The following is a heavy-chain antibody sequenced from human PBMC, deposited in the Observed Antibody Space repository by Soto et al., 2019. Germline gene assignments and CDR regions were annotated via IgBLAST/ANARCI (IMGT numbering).Heavy chain of an antibody. CDR3: ARDPLWRTAMVRWYFDL. V-gene: IGHV3-30-3*01. Sequence: QVQLVESGGGVVQPGRSLRLSCAASGFTFSSYAMHWVRQAPGKGLEWVAVISYDGSNKYYTDSVKGRFTISRHIFKNAMYLQMNSLRAEDTAVYYCARDPLWRTAMVRWYFDLWGRGTLVTVSS. J-gene: IGHJ2*01. CDR1: GFTFSSYA. D-gene: IGHD5-18*01. CDR2: ISYDGSNK.